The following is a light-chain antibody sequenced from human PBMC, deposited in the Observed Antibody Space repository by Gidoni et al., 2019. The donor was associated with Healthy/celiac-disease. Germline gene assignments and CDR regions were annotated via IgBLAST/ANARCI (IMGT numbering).Light chain of an antibody. J-gene: IGKJ1*01. CDR1: QSVSSSY. CDR2: GAS. V-gene: IGKV3-20*01. CDR3: QRYGSSLTWT. Sequence: EIVLTQSPGTLALSQGERATLSCRASQSVSSSYLAWYQQKPGESPRLLIYGASSRATGIPDRFSGSGSGTDFTLTISRLAPEDFAVYYCQRYGSSLTWTFGQGTKVEIK.